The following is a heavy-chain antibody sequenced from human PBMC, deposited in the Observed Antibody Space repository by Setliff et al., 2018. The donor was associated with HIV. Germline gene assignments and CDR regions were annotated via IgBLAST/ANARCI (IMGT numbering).Heavy chain of an antibody. V-gene: IGHV4-4*07. J-gene: IGHJ5*01. CDR1: GGSINTYY. Sequence: LSLTCTVSGGSINTYYWSWIRQPAGKGLEWIGRFYTSGSTNYNPSLKSRVTMSVDTSKNQFSLKLSSVTAADTAVYYCARHVWSDDFLVPGWFDSWSQGTLVTVSS. CDR2: FYTSGST. D-gene: IGHD3-3*01. CDR3: ARHVWSDDFLVPGWFDS.